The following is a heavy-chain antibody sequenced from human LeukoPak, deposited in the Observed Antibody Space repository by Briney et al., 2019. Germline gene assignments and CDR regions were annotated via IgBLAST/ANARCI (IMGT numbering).Heavy chain of an antibody. CDR1: GYTLTELS. V-gene: IGHV1-24*01. J-gene: IGHJ6*02. D-gene: IGHD2-2*01. CDR2: FDPEDGET. CDR3: ATDPGEIVPAAKGPRGDYCYGMDV. Sequence: GASVKVSCKVSGYTLTELSMHWVRQAPGTGLEWMGGFDPEDGETIYAQKFQGRVTMTEDTSTDTAYMELNSLRSDDTAVYYCATDPGEIVPAAKGPRGDYCYGMDVWGQGTTVTVSS.